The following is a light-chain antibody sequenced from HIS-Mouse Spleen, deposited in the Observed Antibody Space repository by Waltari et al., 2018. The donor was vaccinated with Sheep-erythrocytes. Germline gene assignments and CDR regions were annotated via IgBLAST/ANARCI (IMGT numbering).Light chain of an antibody. Sequence: QSALTQPASVSGSPGQSITISCTGTSSDVGGYNYVSWYQQHPGKAPKLMIYEVSNRASGVSKRCSGSKSGNTASLTISGLQAEDEADYYCSSYTSSSTWVFGGGTKLTVL. CDR3: SSYTSSSTWV. CDR2: EVS. J-gene: IGLJ3*02. CDR1: SSDVGGYNY. V-gene: IGLV2-14*01.